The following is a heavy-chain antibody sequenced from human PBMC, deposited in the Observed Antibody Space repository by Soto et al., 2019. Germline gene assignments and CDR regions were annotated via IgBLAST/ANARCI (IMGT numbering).Heavy chain of an antibody. CDR1: GGSISSSNC. Sequence: QVQLQESGPGLVKPSGTLSLTCAVSGGSISSSNCWSWVRQPPGKGLEWIGEIYHSGSTNFNPARNCRVTMSVDTSKNPFSLKLNSVTAADTAVYYCARVPGSYYYGMDVWGQGTTVTVSS. V-gene: IGHV4-4*02. J-gene: IGHJ6*02. CDR3: ARVPGSYYYGMDV. CDR2: IYHSGST.